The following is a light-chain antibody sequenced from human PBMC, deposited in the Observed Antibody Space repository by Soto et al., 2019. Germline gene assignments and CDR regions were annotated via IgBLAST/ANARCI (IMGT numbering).Light chain of an antibody. J-gene: IGLJ3*02. CDR1: NNDVGAYNY. Sequence: QSVLTQPASVSGSPGQSITISCTGTNNDVGAYNYVSWFQQHPGKAPKTMIYDVSNRPSGVSNRFSGSKSGNTASLTISGLQAEDEADYYCSSYTRSNTVLFGGGTKLTGL. CDR2: DVS. V-gene: IGLV2-14*03. CDR3: SSYTRSNTVL.